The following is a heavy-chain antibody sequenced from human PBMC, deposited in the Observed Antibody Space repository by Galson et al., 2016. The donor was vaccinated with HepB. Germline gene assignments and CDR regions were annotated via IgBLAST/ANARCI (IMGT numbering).Heavy chain of an antibody. D-gene: IGHD3-9*01. J-gene: IGHJ4*02. V-gene: IGHV2-5*02. Sequence: PALVKPTQTLTLTCTVSGVSLTTSGVGVGWIRQPPGQALEWLALIYWDDDKRNSPSLKSRLTISKDTSKNQVVLTMTNVDPVDTATYYCAHRLFDWDFGHFDSWGQGILVTVSS. CDR3: AHRLFDWDFGHFDS. CDR2: IYWDDDK. CDR1: GVSLTTSGVG.